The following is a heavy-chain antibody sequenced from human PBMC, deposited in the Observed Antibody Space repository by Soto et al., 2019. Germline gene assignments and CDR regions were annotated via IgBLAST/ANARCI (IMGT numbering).Heavy chain of an antibody. Sequence: QVQVEQSGAEVKKPGSSVKVSCKASGDTFSSYGCSWVRQAPGQGLEWMGGIIPILRTANYAQKFQGRVRITADDSTRTAYMELSSLRSEDAAVYYCARALVATNAFDYWGQGIRLTVSS. CDR3: ARALVATNAFDY. D-gene: IGHD5-12*01. J-gene: IGHJ4*02. CDR1: GDTFSSYG. V-gene: IGHV1-69*11. CDR2: IIPILRTA.